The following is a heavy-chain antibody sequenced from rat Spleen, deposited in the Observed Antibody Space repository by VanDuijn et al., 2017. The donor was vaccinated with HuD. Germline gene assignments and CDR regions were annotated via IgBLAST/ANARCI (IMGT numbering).Heavy chain of an antibody. CDR2: VSPTGGST. CDR1: GFTFSNYY. Sequence: EVQLVESGGGLVQPGRSLKLSCAASGFTFSNYYMAWVRQAPTKGLEWVASVSPTGGSTYYRDSVKGRFTISRDNAKSTLYLQMDSLRSEDTATYYCARYINYGGYTPLDYWGQGVMVTVSS. CDR3: ARYINYGGYTPLDY. J-gene: IGHJ2*01. V-gene: IGHV5-25*01. D-gene: IGHD1-11*01.